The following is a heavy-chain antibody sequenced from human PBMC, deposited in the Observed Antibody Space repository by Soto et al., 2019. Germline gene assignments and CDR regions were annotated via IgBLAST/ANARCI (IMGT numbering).Heavy chain of an antibody. CDR1: GYTFTGYY. CDR3: ARDHLGLRADYYGKDV. Sequence: ASVKVSCKASGYTFTGYYRHWVRQAPGQGLEWMGIINPSGGSTSYAQNFQGRVTMTRDTSTSTVYMELSSLRSEDTAVYYCARDHLGLRADYYGKDVWGQGTTVTVSS. V-gene: IGHV1-46*01. D-gene: IGHD4-17*01. CDR2: INPSGGST. J-gene: IGHJ6*02.